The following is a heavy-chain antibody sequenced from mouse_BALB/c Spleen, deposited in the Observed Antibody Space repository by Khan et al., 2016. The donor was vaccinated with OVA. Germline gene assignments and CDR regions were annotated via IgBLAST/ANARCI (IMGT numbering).Heavy chain of an antibody. D-gene: IGHD6-1*01. CDR1: GFSLTNYG. V-gene: IGHV2-6-1*01. CDR2: IWSDGSA. J-gene: IGHJ4*01. CDR3: AGQPSYHYYIMNY. Sequence: QVQLKESGPGLVAPSQSLSITCTISGFSLTNYGVHWVRQPPGKGLEWLGVIWSDGSAPYNSALISRLSISKDNSKSQVFLKMISLQTNDTAMYYSAGQPSYHYYIMNYGGQGTSATVSS.